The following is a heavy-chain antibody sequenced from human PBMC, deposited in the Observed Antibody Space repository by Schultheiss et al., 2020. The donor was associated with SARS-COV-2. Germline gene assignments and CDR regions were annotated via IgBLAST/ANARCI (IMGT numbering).Heavy chain of an antibody. CDR3: ARDPGRSTVTTQDY. D-gene: IGHD4-17*01. J-gene: IGHJ4*02. Sequence: GYAQKFQGRVTMTRNTSISTDYMELSSLRSEDTVVYYCARDPGRSTVTTQDYWGQGTLVTVSS. V-gene: IGHV1-8*01.